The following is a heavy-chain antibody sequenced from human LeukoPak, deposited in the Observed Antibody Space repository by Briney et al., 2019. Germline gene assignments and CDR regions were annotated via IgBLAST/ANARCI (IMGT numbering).Heavy chain of an antibody. CDR2: ISYDGSNK. CDR1: GFTFSSYA. CDR3: ARDRAQYYDFWSGYSQAGFDP. J-gene: IGHJ5*02. Sequence: GGSLRLSCAASGFTFSSYAMHWVRQAPGKGLEWVAIISYDGSNKYYADSVKGRFTISRDNSKNTLYLQMNNLRAEDTAVYYCARDRAQYYDFWSGYSQAGFDPWGQGTLVTVSS. V-gene: IGHV3-30-3*01. D-gene: IGHD3-3*01.